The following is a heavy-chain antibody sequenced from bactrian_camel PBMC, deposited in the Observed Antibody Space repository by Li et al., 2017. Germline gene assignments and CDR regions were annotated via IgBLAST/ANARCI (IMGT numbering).Heavy chain of an antibody. V-gene: IGHV3S53*01. J-gene: IGHJ4*01. CDR1: GDTNGMNS. Sequence: HVQLVESGGGSVQAGGSLRLSCHASGDTNGMNSMAWFRQAPGKEREEVAAIDSDGSTSYADSVKGRFTISKDNAKNTLYLQMNSLKPEDTAMYYCAAARVIGRCSVLLGTFARNLVTVWGQGTQVTVSS. CDR2: IDSDGST. CDR3: AAARVIGRCSVLLGTFARNLVTV. D-gene: IGHD2*01.